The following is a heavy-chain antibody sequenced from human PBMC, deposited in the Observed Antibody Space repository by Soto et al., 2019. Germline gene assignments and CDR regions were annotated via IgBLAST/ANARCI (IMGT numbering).Heavy chain of an antibody. J-gene: IGHJ6*02. Sequence: QVQLVQSGAEVKKPGASVTVSCKASGYTFTDYYMHWVRQAPGQGLEWMGWINSYSDGTNYAQKFHGRVTMTRDTSISTAYMELSRLRSDDTAVYYCASPKADYPGNYYYYYAMDVWGQGTTVTVSS. CDR3: ASPKADYPGNYYYYYAMDV. D-gene: IGHD4-17*01. CDR1: GYTFTDYY. V-gene: IGHV1-2*02. CDR2: INSYSDGT.